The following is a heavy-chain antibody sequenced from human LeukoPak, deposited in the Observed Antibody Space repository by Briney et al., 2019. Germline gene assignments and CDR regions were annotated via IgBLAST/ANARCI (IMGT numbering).Heavy chain of an antibody. CDR2: ITNDGNYE. CDR3: ARDSITGDNSLDF. V-gene: IGHV3-33*05. D-gene: IGHD7-27*01. CDR1: GFTFSTYG. Sequence: GRSLRLSCAASGFTFSTYGMHWVRQAPGKGLERVAVITNDGNYEKYADAVRGRFTISRDNSKNTLYLQMNSLSAEDTAVYYCARDSITGDNSLDFWGRGTLVTVSS. J-gene: IGHJ4*02.